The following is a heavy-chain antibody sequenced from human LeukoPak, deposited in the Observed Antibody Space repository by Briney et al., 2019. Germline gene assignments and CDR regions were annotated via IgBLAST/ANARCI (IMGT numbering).Heavy chain of an antibody. V-gene: IGHV4-39*01. J-gene: IGHJ4*02. CDR2: IYYSGST. Sequence: KASETLSLTCTVSGGSISSSSYYWGWIRQPPGKGLEWIGSIYYSGSTHYNPSLKSRVTISVDTSKNEFSLKLSSVTAADTAVYYCARNNTLMMHPRGGEDKGFDYWGQGTLVTVSS. CDR3: ARNNTLMMHPRGGEDKGFDY. D-gene: IGHD2-8*01. CDR1: GGSISSSSYY.